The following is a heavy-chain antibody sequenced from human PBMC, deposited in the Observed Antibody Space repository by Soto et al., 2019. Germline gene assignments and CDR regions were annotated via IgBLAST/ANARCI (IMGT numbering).Heavy chain of an antibody. J-gene: IGHJ4*02. CDR2: IGGGTGAT. Sequence: GGSLRLSCAASGFTFNTYAMSWVRQAPGEGLEWVSGIGGGTGATYNADSVKGRFIISRDNSKNTLYLQMNNLRVEDTAVYYCAKNAMSTVTRRGQYFDAWGQGTLVTFSS. CDR3: AKNAMSTVTRRGQYFDA. D-gene: IGHD4-17*01. CDR1: GFTFNTYA. V-gene: IGHV3-23*01.